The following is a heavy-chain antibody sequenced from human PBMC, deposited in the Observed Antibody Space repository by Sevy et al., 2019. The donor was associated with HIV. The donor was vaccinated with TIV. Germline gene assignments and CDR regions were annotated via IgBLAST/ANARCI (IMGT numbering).Heavy chain of an antibody. CDR3: AKDTSGWYDALDQ. CDR2: ISPNGATS. J-gene: IGHJ4*02. D-gene: IGHD6-19*01. CDR1: GFTFGYFA. V-gene: IGHV3-23*01. Sequence: GGSLRLSCEVSGFTFGYFAMSWVRQAPGKGLEWVSGISPNGATSHYAASVRGRFTISRDNSKNRMYLQMSSLRAEDTAQYYCAKDTSGWYDALDQWGQGNLVTVSS.